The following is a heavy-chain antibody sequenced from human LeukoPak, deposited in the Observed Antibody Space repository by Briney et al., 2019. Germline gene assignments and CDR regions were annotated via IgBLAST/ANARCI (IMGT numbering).Heavy chain of an antibody. D-gene: IGHD3-3*01. J-gene: IGHJ2*01. V-gene: IGHV4-59*01. Sequence: PSETLSLTCTVSGGSFSRYYWSWIRQSPGKGLEWIGYIYYSGSTNYNPSLKSRVTISVDTSKNQFSLKLSSVTAADTAVYYCASTPDFWSGYYGGYWYFDLWGRGTLVTVSS. CDR2: IYYSGST. CDR3: ASTPDFWSGYYGGYWYFDL. CDR1: GGSFSRYY.